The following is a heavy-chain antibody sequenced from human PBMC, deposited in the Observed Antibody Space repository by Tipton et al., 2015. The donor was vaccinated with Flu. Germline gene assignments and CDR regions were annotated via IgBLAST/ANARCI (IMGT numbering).Heavy chain of an antibody. V-gene: IGHV4-38-2*01. CDR3: ARRDYSNYVSEPKSWFDP. CDR1: GDSISSDYY. D-gene: IGHD4-11*01. CDR2: VSRTGST. J-gene: IGHJ5*02. Sequence: TLSLTCAVSGDSISSDYYWGWIRQFPGKGLEWIGTVSRTGSTIYNPSLKSLVTISIDTSKNKFSLKMKSVTATDMAVYYCARRDYSNYVSEPKSWFDPWGQGTLVAVSS.